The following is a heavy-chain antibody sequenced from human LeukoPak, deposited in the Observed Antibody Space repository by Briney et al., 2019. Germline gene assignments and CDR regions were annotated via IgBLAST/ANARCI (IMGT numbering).Heavy chain of an antibody. Sequence: PGGPLSLSCAASGFTFTCCWMSWVRETPGKGLEWVASIKQDGREKFYADSVRGRFTISRDNAKNSLYLQVNSLRAEDTAVYYCARVPGRTRYFDSWGQGILVTVSS. D-gene: IGHD1-26*01. CDR1: GFTFTCCW. J-gene: IGHJ4*02. CDR3: ARVPGRTRYFDS. CDR2: IKQDGREK. V-gene: IGHV3-7*01.